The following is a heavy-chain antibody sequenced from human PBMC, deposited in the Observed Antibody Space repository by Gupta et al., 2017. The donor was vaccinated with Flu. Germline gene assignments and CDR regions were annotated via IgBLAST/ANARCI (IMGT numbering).Heavy chain of an antibody. D-gene: IGHD6-13*01. Sequence: EVQLVESGGGLVQPGGSLRLSCAASGFTFSSYSMNWVRQAPGKGLEWVSYISSSSSTIYYADSVKGRFTISRDNAKNSLYLQMNSLRDEDTAVYYCARAGDSSSFEEYYYGMDVWGQGTTVTVSS. CDR3: ARAGDSSSFEEYYYGMDV. CDR1: GFTFSSYS. CDR2: ISSSSSTI. J-gene: IGHJ6*02. V-gene: IGHV3-48*02.